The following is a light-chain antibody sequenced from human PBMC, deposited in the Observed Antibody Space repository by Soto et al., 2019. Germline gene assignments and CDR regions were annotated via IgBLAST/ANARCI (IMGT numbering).Light chain of an antibody. CDR1: RSNIGARYD. CDR3: QSYDSSLSGYV. Sequence: QSVLTQPPSVSGAPGQRVSISCTGSRSNIGARYDVHWYQQLPGTAPKLIIYGNTNRPSGVPDRFSGSKSGTSASLAITGLQAEDEADYYCQSYDSSLSGYVFGTGTKLTVL. CDR2: GNT. V-gene: IGLV1-40*01. J-gene: IGLJ1*01.